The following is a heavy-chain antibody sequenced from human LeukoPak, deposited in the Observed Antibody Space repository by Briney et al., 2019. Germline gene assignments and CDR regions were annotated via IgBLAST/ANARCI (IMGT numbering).Heavy chain of an antibody. D-gene: IGHD6-13*01. CDR3: AKLSFSSSWYYYYYYMDV. CDR1: GFTFSSYW. V-gene: IGHV3-74*01. J-gene: IGHJ6*03. Sequence: GGSLRLSCAASGFTFSSYWMHWVRQAPGKGLVWVSRINSDGSSTSYADSVKGRFTISRDNAKNTLYLQMNSLRAEDTAVYYCAKLSFSSSWYYYYYYMDVWGKGTTVTISS. CDR2: INSDGSST.